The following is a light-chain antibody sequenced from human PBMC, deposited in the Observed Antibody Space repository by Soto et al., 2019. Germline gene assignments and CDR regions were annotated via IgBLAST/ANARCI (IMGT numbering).Light chain of an antibody. J-gene: IGLJ1*01. CDR1: NIGSES. CDR2: DDA. CDR3: QVWDSSSDHYV. Sequence: SCELTQPPSVSVATGQTARITCGGNNIGSESVHWYQQKPGQAPVLVVCDDADRPSGITERFSGSNSGNTATLTINSVESGDEDDYYCQVWDSSSDHYVFGTGTQLTVL. V-gene: IGLV3-21*02.